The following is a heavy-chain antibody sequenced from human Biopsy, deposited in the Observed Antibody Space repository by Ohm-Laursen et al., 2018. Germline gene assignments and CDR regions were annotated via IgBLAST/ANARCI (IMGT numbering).Heavy chain of an antibody. CDR1: EFIFSRFW. CDR3: TRAEAGSGSLLYFDY. D-gene: IGHD3-10*01. CDR2: INSDGSST. J-gene: IGHJ4*02. V-gene: IGHV3-74*01. Sequence: SLRLSCAASEFIFSRFWMYWVRQAPGKGLAWVSRINSDGSSTNYADSVKGRFTISRDNAKNTLFLQMNSLRAEDTAVYYCTRAEAGSGSLLYFDYWGQGTLVTVSS.